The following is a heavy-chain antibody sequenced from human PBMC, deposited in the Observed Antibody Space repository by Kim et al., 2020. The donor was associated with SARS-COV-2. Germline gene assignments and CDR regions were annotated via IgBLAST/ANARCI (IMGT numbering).Heavy chain of an antibody. Sequence: GGSLRLSCAASGFSFGDYAMHWVRQAPGKGLEWVSGISWNSGSIGYADSVKGRFTISRDNAKNSLYLQMNSLRAEDTALYYCAKDYYGDYVVAWFDPWGQGTLVTVSS. CDR1: GFSFGDYA. CDR3: AKDYYGDYVVAWFDP. D-gene: IGHD4-17*01. V-gene: IGHV3-9*01. J-gene: IGHJ5*02. CDR2: ISWNSGSI.